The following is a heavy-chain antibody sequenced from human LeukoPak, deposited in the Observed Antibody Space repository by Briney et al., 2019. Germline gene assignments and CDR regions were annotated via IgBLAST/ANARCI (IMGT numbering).Heavy chain of an antibody. CDR3: ASAISQSRYFDY. Sequence: SETLSLTCAVYGGSFSGYYWSWIRQPPGKGLEWIGEINHSGSTNYNPSLKSRVTISVDTSKNQFSLKLSSVTAADTAVYYCASAISQSRYFDYWGQGTLVTVSS. CDR1: GGSFSGYY. V-gene: IGHV4-34*01. CDR2: INHSGST. J-gene: IGHJ4*02.